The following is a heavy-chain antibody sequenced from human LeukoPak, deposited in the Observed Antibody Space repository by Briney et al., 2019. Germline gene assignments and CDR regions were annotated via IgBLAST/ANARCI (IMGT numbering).Heavy chain of an antibody. V-gene: IGHV1-8*01. CDR3: KMAKEGNAFDI. J-gene: IGHJ3*02. CDR1: GYTFTDYD. D-gene: IGHD5-24*01. CDR2: MKPNSGNT. Sequence: ASVKVSCTASGYTFTDYDINWARQATGQGLEWMGWMKPNSGNTGYAQKFQGRVTMTRDTSITTAYMELSSLRSDDTAIYYCKMAKEGNAFDIWGQGTMVTVSS.